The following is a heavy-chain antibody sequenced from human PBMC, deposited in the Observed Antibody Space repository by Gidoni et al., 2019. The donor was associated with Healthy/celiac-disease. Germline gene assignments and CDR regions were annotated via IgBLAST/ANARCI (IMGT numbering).Heavy chain of an antibody. CDR3: ARGIAARQGYYFDY. CDR1: GGSISSGSYY. Sequence: QVQLQESGPGLVKPSQTLSLTCTVSGGSISSGSYYWSWIRQPAGKGLEWIGRIYTSGSTNYNPSLKSRVTMSVDTSKNQFSLKLSSVTAADTAVYYCARGIAARQGYYFDYWGQGTLVTVSS. CDR2: IYTSGST. D-gene: IGHD6-6*01. J-gene: IGHJ4*02. V-gene: IGHV4-61*02.